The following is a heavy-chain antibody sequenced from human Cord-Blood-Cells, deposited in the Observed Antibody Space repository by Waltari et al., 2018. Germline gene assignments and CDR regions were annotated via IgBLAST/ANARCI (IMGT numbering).Heavy chain of an antibody. CDR3: ARGGGYCSSTSCYPYEDYYYYMDV. J-gene: IGHJ6*03. Sequence: QVQLQQWGAGLLKPSETLSLTCAVYGGSFSGYYWSWIRQPPGQGLEWIGEINHSGSTNYNPSLKSRVTISVDTSKNQFSLKLSSVTAADTAVYYCARGGGYCSSTSCYPYEDYYYYMDVWGKGTTVTVSS. CDR2: INHSGST. V-gene: IGHV4-34*01. CDR1: GGSFSGYY. D-gene: IGHD2-2*01.